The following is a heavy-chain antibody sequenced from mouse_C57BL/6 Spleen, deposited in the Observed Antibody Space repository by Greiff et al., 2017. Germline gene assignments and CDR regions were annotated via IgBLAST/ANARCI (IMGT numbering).Heavy chain of an antibody. Sequence: QVQLKQPGAELVRPGTSVKLSCKASGYTFTSYWMHWVKQRPGQGLEWIGVIDPSDSYTNYNQKFKGKATLTVDTSSSTAYMQLSSLTSEDSAVYYCASLTGTMDDWGQGTSVTVSS. D-gene: IGHD4-1*01. CDR2: IDPSDSYT. V-gene: IGHV1-59*01. J-gene: IGHJ4*01. CDR3: ASLTGTMDD. CDR1: GYTFTSYW.